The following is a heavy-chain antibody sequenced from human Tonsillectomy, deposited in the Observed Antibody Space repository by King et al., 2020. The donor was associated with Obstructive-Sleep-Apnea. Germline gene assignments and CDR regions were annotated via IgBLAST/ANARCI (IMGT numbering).Heavy chain of an antibody. V-gene: IGHV1-3*01. CDR3: AAEGPDSDY. CDR2: INSTNGNT. D-gene: IGHD2-15*01. Sequence: QLVQSGAEVKKPGASVKISCKTSGYIFTRYARMSQVPGQRLEWMGWINSTNGNTKYLQKFQGRVAITRDTSSTTAYMEMTNLTTKDTAVYYCAAEGPDSDYWGQGTLVTVSS. CDR1: GYIFTRYA. J-gene: IGHJ4*02.